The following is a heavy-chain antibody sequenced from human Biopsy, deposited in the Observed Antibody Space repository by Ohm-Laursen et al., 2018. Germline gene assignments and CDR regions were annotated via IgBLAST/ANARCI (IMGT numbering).Heavy chain of an antibody. Sequence: LETLSLTWAVSGGSISGYHWSWIRKSPGKGLEWLAYISYTGGITSNPSLNGRATMSLDTSKNQFFLRLIYVTAADTAVYYCARMPHFDYWGQGILVTVSS. CDR3: ARMPHFDY. D-gene: IGHD2-2*01. J-gene: IGHJ4*02. CDR2: ISYTGGI. V-gene: IGHV4-59*01. CDR1: GGSISGYH.